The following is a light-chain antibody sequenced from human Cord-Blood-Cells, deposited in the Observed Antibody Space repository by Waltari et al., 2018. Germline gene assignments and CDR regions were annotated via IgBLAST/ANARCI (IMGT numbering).Light chain of an antibody. CDR2: AAS. V-gene: IGKV1-12*01. J-gene: IGKJ5*01. Sequence: DIQMTQSPSSVSASVGDRVTITCRASQGISSWLAWYQQKPGKSAKLLIYAASSLQSEVPSRFSGSGAGTDFTLASSSLQPEDFAAYYCQQANSFPITFGQGTRLEIK. CDR1: QGISSW. CDR3: QQANSFPIT.